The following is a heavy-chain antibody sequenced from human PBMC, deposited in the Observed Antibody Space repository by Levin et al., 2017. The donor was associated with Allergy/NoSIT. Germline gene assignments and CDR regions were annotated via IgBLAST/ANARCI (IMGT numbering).Heavy chain of an antibody. CDR3: ARGVWSYDILTGYSNPGFDY. D-gene: IGHD3-9*01. V-gene: IGHV6-1*01. J-gene: IGHJ4*02. CDR2: TYYRSKWYN. Sequence: SETLSLTCAISGDSVSSNSAAWNWIRQSPSRGLEWLGRTYYRSKWYNDYAVSVKSRITINPDTSKNQFSLQLNSVTPEDTAVYYCARGVWSYDILTGYSNPGFDYWGQGTLVTVSS. CDR1: GDSVSSNSAA.